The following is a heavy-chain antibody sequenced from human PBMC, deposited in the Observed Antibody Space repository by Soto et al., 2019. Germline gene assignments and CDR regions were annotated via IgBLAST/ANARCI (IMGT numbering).Heavy chain of an antibody. CDR2: IYSGGST. Sequence: PGGSLRLSCAASGFTVSSNYMSWVRQAPGKGLEWVSVIYSGGSTYYADSVKGRFTISRDNSKNTLYLQMNSLRAEDTAVYYCARYYGSGSYSYYYMDVWGKGTTVTVSS. CDR3: ARYYGSGSYSYYYMDV. D-gene: IGHD3-10*01. V-gene: IGHV3-66*01. J-gene: IGHJ6*03. CDR1: GFTVSSNY.